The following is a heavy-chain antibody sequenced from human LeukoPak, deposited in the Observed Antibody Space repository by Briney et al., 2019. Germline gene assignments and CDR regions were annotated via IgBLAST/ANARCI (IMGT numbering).Heavy chain of an antibody. CDR2: ISGSSNYI. J-gene: IGHJ4*02. Sequence: PGGSLRLSCAASGFTFSSYSMNWVRRAPGKGLEWVSSISGSSNYIYYADSVKGRFTISRDNAKNSLYLQMNSLRAEDTAVYYCAREIAVAGRDYWGQGTLVTVSS. V-gene: IGHV3-21*01. CDR1: GFTFSSYS. D-gene: IGHD6-19*01. CDR3: AREIAVAGRDY.